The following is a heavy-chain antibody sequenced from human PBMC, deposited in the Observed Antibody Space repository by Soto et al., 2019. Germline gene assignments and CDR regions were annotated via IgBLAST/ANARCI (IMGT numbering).Heavy chain of an antibody. J-gene: IGHJ5*02. Sequence: GSLKISCTGFGYTFTTFWISWGRQMPGKGLEWMGRIDPGDTYATYSPAFQGHVAISADKATSTAYLQWSSLKASDTAMYYCARIYCTTTTCDSWFDPWGQGTLVTVSS. CDR1: GYTFTTFW. V-gene: IGHV5-10-1*01. CDR2: IDPGDTYA. D-gene: IGHD2-2*01. CDR3: ARIYCTTTTCDSWFDP.